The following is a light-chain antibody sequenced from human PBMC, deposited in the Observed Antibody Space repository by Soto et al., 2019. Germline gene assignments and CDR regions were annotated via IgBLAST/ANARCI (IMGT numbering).Light chain of an antibody. Sequence: QSVLTQPPSASRTPGQGVTISCSGSSSNIGSNTVNWYQQLPGTAPKLLIYSNNQRPSGVPDRFSGSKSGTSASLAISGLQSEDEADYYCAAWDDSLNGLFGTGTKVTVL. CDR1: SSNIGSNT. CDR3: AAWDDSLNGL. V-gene: IGLV1-44*01. J-gene: IGLJ1*01. CDR2: SNN.